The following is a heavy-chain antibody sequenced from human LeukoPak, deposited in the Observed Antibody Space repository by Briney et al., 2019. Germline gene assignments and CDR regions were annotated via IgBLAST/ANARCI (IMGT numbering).Heavy chain of an antibody. J-gene: IGHJ5*02. CDR2: IYYSGST. Sequence: PSETLSLTCTVSGGSISSSSYYWRWIRQPPGKGLEWIGSIYYSGSTYYNPSLKSRVTISVDTSKNQFSLKLSSVTAADTAVYYCARQYYYGSGSYYASNWFDPWGQGTLVTVSS. D-gene: IGHD3-10*01. V-gene: IGHV4-39*01. CDR3: ARQYYYGSGSYYASNWFDP. CDR1: GGSISSSSYY.